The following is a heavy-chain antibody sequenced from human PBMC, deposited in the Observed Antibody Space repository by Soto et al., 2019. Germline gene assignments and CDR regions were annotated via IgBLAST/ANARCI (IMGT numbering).Heavy chain of an antibody. Sequence: QVQLVESGGGVVQPGRSLRLSCAASGFTFSSYAMHWVRQAPGKGLEWVAVISYDGRNKYYADSVKGRFTISRDNSKNTLYLEMNSLRVEDTAVYHCVRDTAYCSGGTCYSSHDMDGWGQGTTVTVSS. CDR3: VRDTAYCSGGTCYSSHDMDG. D-gene: IGHD2-15*01. J-gene: IGHJ6*02. V-gene: IGHV3-30*04. CDR2: ISYDGRNK. CDR1: GFTFSSYA.